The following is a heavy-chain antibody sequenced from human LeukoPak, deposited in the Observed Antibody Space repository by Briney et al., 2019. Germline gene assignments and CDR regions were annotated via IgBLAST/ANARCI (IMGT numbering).Heavy chain of an antibody. CDR1: GVSISSNTYY. V-gene: IGHV4-39*01. D-gene: IGHD2-21*02. CDR3: ATTNCGGDCYPAW. J-gene: IGHJ4*02. CDR2: IYYSGIT. Sequence: PSETLSLTCTVSGVSISSNTYYWGWIRQPPGKGLEWIGSIYYSGITYYSPSLKSRVTISVDTSKNQFSLRLSSVTAADTAVFYCATTNCGGDCYPAWWGQGTLVTVSS.